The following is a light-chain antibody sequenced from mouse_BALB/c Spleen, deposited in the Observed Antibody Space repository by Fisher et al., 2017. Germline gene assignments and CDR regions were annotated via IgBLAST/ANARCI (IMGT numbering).Light chain of an antibody. CDR1: SSVSS. CDR2: DTS. CDR3: QQWSSNPPT. Sequence: IVLTQTPALMSASPGEKVTMTCRASSSVSSSYLHWYQQKSGTSPKRWIYDTSKLASGVPARFSGSGSGTSYSLTISSMEAEDAATYYCQQWSSNPPTFGSGTKLEIK. V-gene: IGKV4-59*01. J-gene: IGKJ4*01.